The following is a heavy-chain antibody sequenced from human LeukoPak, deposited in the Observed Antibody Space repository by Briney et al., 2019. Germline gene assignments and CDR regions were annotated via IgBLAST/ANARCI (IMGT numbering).Heavy chain of an antibody. D-gene: IGHD3-10*01. J-gene: IGHJ6*03. CDR1: GFTFSSYE. CDR2: ISSSSSTI. Sequence: PGRSLRLSCAASGFTFSSYEMNWVRQAPGKGLEWVSYISSSSSTIYYADSVKGRFTISRDNAKNSLYLQMNSLRAEDTAVYYCARSGGSGSYYARYYYYYMDVWGKGTTVTVSS. CDR3: ARSGGSGSYYARYYYYYMDV. V-gene: IGHV3-48*01.